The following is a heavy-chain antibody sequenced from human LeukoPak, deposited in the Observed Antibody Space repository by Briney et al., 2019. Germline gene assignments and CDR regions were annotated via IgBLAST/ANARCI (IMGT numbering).Heavy chain of an antibody. CDR2: IIPIFGTA. D-gene: IGHD2-2*01. CDR3: ARSGWCSSTSCYPIGAYYYYYMDV. V-gene: IGHV1-69*05. Sequence: AASAKVSCKASGGTFSSYAISWVRQAPGQGLEWMGGIIPIFGTANYAQKFQGRVTITTDESTSTAYMELSSLRSEDTAVYYCARSGWCSSTSCYPIGAYYYYYMDVWGKGTTVTVSS. CDR1: GGTFSSYA. J-gene: IGHJ6*03.